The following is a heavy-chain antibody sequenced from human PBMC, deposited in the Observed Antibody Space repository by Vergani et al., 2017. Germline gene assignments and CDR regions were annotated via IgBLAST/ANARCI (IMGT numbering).Heavy chain of an antibody. CDR1: GYTLTELS. V-gene: IGHV1-24*01. CDR2: FDPEDGET. J-gene: IGHJ4*02. CDR3: ATARGYDDSYNY. Sequence: QVQLVQSGAEVKKPGASVKVSCKVSGYTLTELSMHWVRQAPGKGLEWMGGFDPEDGETIYAQKFQGRVTMTEDTSTDTAYMVLSSLMSEDTAVYSGATARGYDDSYNYWGQGTLVTVSS. D-gene: IGHD3-22*01.